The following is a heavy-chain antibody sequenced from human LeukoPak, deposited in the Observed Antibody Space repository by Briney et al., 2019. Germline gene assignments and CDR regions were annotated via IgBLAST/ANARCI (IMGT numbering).Heavy chain of an antibody. V-gene: IGHV3-48*04. CDR3: ARFYGSDDYFDY. Sequence: GGSLRLSCAASGFTFSSYNMNWVRQAPGKGLEWVSYISSSSSNLDYADSVKGRFTISRDNAKSSLYLQMNSLRAEDTAVYYCARFYGSDDYFDYWGQGTLVTVSS. J-gene: IGHJ4*02. D-gene: IGHD3-10*01. CDR1: GFTFSSYN. CDR2: ISSSSSNL.